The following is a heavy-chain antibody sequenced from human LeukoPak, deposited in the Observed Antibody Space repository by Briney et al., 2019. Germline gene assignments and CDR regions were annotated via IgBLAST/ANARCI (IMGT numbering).Heavy chain of an antibody. CDR3: AKDQGNWFDAFDT. D-gene: IGHD1-1*01. CDR2: ISGSGGST. J-gene: IGHJ3*02. CDR1: GFTFSSYA. Sequence: GRSLRLSCAASGFTFSSYAMSWVRQAPGKGLEWVSAISGSGGSTYYADSVKGRFTISRDNSKNTLYLQMNSLRAEDTAVYYCAKDQGNWFDAFDTWGQGTMVTVSS. V-gene: IGHV3-23*01.